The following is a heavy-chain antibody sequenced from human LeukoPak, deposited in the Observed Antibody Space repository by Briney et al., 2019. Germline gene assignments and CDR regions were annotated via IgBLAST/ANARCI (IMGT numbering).Heavy chain of an antibody. CDR1: GFTFSGYT. D-gene: IGHD5-18*01. J-gene: IGHJ6*03. Sequence: GGSLRLSCAASGFTFSGYTMNWVRQAPGKGLEWVSSISSTCTYIYYADSLKGRFTISRDNAKNSLYLQMNSLRAEDTAVYYCARDTARGPQVFMDVWGKGTTVTVSS. CDR3: ARDTARGPQVFMDV. V-gene: IGHV3-21*01. CDR2: ISSTCTYI.